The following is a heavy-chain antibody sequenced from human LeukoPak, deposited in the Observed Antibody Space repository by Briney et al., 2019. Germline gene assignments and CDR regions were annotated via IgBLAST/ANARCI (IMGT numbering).Heavy chain of an antibody. Sequence: GGSPRLSCAASGFTVSNDYMSWVRQAPGKGLEWVSVIYSGGSTYYADSLKDRFTISRDNSKNTLYLQMNSLTAEDTAVYYCARDRIAVAGTYFDSWGQGTLVTVSS. D-gene: IGHD6-19*01. V-gene: IGHV3-66*01. CDR3: ARDRIAVAGTYFDS. CDR1: GFTVSNDY. CDR2: IYSGGST. J-gene: IGHJ4*02.